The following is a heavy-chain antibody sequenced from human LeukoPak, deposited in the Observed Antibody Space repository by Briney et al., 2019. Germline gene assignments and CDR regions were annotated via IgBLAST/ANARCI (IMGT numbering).Heavy chain of an antibody. CDR3: ARVLESSFTYYYYYYMDV. Sequence: GGSLRLSCAASGFTFNGYNMNWVRQAPGKGLEWVSSISSSSSYIYYADSVKGRFTISRDNAKNSLYLQMNSLRAEDTAVYYCARVLESSFTYYYYYYMDVWGKGTTVTISS. CDR2: ISSSSSYI. V-gene: IGHV3-21*01. CDR1: GFTFNGYN. J-gene: IGHJ6*03. D-gene: IGHD3-3*01.